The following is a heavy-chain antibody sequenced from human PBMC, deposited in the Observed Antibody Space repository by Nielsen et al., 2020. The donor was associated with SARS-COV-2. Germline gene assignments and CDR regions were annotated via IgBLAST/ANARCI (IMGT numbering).Heavy chain of an antibody. Sequence: ASVKVSCKASGYTFTSYGISWVRQAPGQGLEWMGWISAYNGNTNYAQKLQGRVTITRDTSTSTVYMELSSLRSEDTAVYYCARDGGSPDGNWFDPWGQGTLVTVSS. CDR2: ISAYNGNT. CDR3: ARDGGSPDGNWFDP. V-gene: IGHV1-18*01. D-gene: IGHD1-26*01. CDR1: GYTFTSYG. J-gene: IGHJ5*02.